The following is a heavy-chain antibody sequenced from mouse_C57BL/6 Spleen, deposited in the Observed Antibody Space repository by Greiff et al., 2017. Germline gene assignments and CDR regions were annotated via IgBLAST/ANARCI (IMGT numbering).Heavy chain of an antibody. Sequence: VQLQQSGAELVKPGASVKISCKASGYAFSSYWMNWVKQRPGKGLEWIGQIYPGDGDTNYNGKFKGKATLTADKSSSTAYMQLSSLTSEDAAVYYWARKEDLDAKDDWGQGTSVTGSS. V-gene: IGHV1-80*01. CDR2: IYPGDGDT. J-gene: IGHJ4*01. CDR3: ARKEDLDAKDD. CDR1: GYAFSSYW.